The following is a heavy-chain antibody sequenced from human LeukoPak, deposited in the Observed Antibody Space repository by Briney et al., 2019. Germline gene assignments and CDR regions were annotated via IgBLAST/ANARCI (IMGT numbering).Heavy chain of an antibody. V-gene: IGHV3-23*01. CDR1: GFTFSNYA. Sequence: GGSLRLSCVASGFTFSNYAMSWVRQAPEKGLDWVSVISGSAHKIRYADSVKGRFTISRDNAKNTLYLQMNSLRAEDTAVYYCARSSGYPDYWGQGTLVTVSS. CDR3: ARSSGYPDY. CDR2: ISGSAHKI. J-gene: IGHJ4*02. D-gene: IGHD3-22*01.